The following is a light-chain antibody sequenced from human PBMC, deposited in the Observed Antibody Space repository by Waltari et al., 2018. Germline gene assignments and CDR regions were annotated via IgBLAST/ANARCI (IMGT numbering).Light chain of an antibody. CDR1: QSVASSY. Sequence: EIVLTQSPGTLSLSPGERDTLSCRAIQSVASSYLAWYQQKPGQAPRLLIYGASSRATGIPDRFSGSGSGTDFTLTISRLEPEDFAVYYCQQYGSSPLFSFGPGTKVDIK. CDR2: GAS. V-gene: IGKV3-20*01. J-gene: IGKJ3*01. CDR3: QQYGSSPLFS.